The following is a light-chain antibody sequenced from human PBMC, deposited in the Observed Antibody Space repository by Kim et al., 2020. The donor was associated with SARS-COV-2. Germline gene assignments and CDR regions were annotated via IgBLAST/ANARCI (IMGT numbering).Light chain of an antibody. J-gene: IGLJ1*01. V-gene: IGLV2-14*03. Sequence: GLSCYVSCTCTRSAVVGDYWASWYQQHPGNAPELLIYYVSDPLSGVSGGVSGYKYGNTASLTISGLQAEDEADYYCTSYTSSTTDVFGAGTKVTVL. CDR2: YVS. CDR3: TSYTSSTTDV. CDR1: RSAVVGDYW.